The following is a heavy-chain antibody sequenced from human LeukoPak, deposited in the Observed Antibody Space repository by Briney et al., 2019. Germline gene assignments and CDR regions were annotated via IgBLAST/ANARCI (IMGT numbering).Heavy chain of an antibody. V-gene: IGHV4-59*08. J-gene: IGHJ5*02. CDR3: ARLLADNWFDP. Sequence: SETLSLTCTVSGGSISSYYWSWIRQPPGKGLEWIGYIYYGVSTNYNPSLKSRVTISLDTSKKQVSLKVRSVTAADTAIYYCARLLADNWFDPWGQGTLVTVSS. CDR1: GGSISSYY. CDR2: IYYGVST. D-gene: IGHD6-13*01.